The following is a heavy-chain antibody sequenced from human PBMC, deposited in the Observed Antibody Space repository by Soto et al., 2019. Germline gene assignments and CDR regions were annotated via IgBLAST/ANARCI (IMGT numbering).Heavy chain of an antibody. D-gene: IGHD3-16*02. CDR3: AREPPITFGGVIVDDAFDI. V-gene: IGHV3-7*01. CDR1: GFTFSSYW. Sequence: PGGSLRLSCAASGFTFSSYWMSWVRQAPGKGLEWVANIKQDGSEKYYVDSVKGRFTISRDDAKNSLYLQMNSLRAEDTAVYYCAREPPITFGGVIVDDAFDIWGQGTMVT. CDR2: IKQDGSEK. J-gene: IGHJ3*02.